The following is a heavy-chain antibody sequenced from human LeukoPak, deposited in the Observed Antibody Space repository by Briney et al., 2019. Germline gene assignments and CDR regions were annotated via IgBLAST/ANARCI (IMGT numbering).Heavy chain of an antibody. V-gene: IGHV1-69*05. D-gene: IGHD3-22*01. CDR3: ASSQTKYYYDSSGYYLDDAFDI. Sequence: GASVKVSCKASGGTFSSYAISWVRQAPGQGLVWMGGIIPIFGTANYAQKFQGRVTITTDESTSTAYMELSSLRSEDTAVYYCASSQTKYYYDSSGYYLDDAFDIWGQGTMVTVSS. CDR2: IIPIFGTA. J-gene: IGHJ3*02. CDR1: GGTFSSYA.